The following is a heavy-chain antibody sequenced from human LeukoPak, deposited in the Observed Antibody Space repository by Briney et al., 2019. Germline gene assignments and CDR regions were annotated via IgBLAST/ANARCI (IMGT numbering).Heavy chain of an antibody. CDR1: GFTFSSYS. J-gene: IGHJ3*02. D-gene: IGHD4-23*01. CDR2: IGSSGSTV. V-gene: IGHV3-48*02. Sequence: GESLRLSCAASGFTFSSYSMNWVRQAPGKGLEWVSYIGSSGSTVYYADSVKGRFTISRDNAKNSLYMQMESLRDEDTAIYYCARDTLEYSNSPDALDIWGQGTMVTVSS. CDR3: ARDTLEYSNSPDALDI.